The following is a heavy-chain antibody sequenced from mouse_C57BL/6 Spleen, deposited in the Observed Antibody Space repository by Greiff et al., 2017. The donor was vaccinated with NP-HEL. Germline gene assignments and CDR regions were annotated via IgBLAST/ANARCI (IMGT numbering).Heavy chain of an antibody. CDR1: GYTFTDYY. J-gene: IGHJ1*03. V-gene: IGHV1-19*01. D-gene: IGHD1-1*01. CDR2: INPYNGGT. CDR3: ARDYGSSRGYFDV. Sequence: VHVKQSGPVLVKPGASVKMSCKASGYTFTDYYMNWVKQSHGKSLEWIGVINPYNGGTSYNQKFKGKATLTVDKSSSTAYMELNSLTSEDSAVYYWARDYGSSRGYFDVWGTGTTVTVSS.